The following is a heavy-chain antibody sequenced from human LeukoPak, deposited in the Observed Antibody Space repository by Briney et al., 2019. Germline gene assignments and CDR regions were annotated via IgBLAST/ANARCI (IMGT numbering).Heavy chain of an antibody. Sequence: GGFLRLSCAASGFTLSSYWMSWVRQAPGKGLEWVANIKQDGSEKYYVDSVKGRFTISRDNAKNSLYLQMNSLRAEETAVYYCARPPYSSSSDYWGQGTLVTVSS. CDR2: IKQDGSEK. V-gene: IGHV3-7*01. D-gene: IGHD6-6*01. CDR1: GFTLSSYW. CDR3: ARPPYSSSSDY. J-gene: IGHJ4*02.